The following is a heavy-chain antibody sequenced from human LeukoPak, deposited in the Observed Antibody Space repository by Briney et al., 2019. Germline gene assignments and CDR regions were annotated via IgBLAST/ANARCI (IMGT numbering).Heavy chain of an antibody. D-gene: IGHD3-3*01. CDR3: ARDRITIFGVAIDY. J-gene: IGHJ4*02. V-gene: IGHV3-21*01. CDR1: GFTFSSYS. CDR2: ISSSSYI. Sequence: PGGSLRLSCAASGFTFSSYSMNWVRQAPGKGLVWVSSISSSSYIYYADSVKGRFTISRDNAKNSLYLQMNSLRAEDTAVYYCARDRITIFGVAIDYWGQGTLVTVSS.